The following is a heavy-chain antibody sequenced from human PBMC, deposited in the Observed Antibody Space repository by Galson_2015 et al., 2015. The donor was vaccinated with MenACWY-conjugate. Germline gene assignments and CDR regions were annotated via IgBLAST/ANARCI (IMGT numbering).Heavy chain of an antibody. CDR2: ISSNDRK. J-gene: IGHJ4*02. D-gene: IGHD2-21*02. CDR3: ARLTRAGDRGD. V-gene: IGHV2-26*01. Sequence: PALVKPTPTLTLTCSVSGFSLTTAGMVLSWIRQPPGKALEWLAHISSNDRKSYNTSLQSRLTISKDTSKSQVVLSMTNMDPVDTGTYYCARLTRAGDRGDWGQGTLVTVSS. CDR1: GFSLTTAGMV.